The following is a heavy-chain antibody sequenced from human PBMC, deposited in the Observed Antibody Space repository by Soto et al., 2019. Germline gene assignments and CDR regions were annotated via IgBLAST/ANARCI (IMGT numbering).Heavy chain of an antibody. D-gene: IGHD2-2*03. CDR3: ARLNGYCISTNCHGYYGMDV. J-gene: IGHJ6*02. Sequence: SETLSLTCTVSGDSISSGAYYWSWIRQHPGKGLDWIGHIYYTGSTYYNPSLKSRVTISVDTSKNQFSLKLSSVTAADTAVYYCARLNGYCISTNCHGYYGMDVWGQGTTVTVPS. V-gene: IGHV4-31*03. CDR1: GDSISSGAYY. CDR2: IYYTGST.